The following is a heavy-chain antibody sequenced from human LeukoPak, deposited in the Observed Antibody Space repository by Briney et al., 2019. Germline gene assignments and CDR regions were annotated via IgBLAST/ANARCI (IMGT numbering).Heavy chain of an antibody. J-gene: IGHJ4*02. D-gene: IGHD5-18*01. Sequence: GGSLRLSCAASGLTFSAYYMSWIRQAPGKGLDWVSYISSSSSYTNYADSVKGRFTISRDNAKNSLYLQMNNLRAEDTAVYYCARQIGGDSYGVFDSWGQGTLVTVSS. V-gene: IGHV3-11*03. CDR3: ARQIGGDSYGVFDS. CDR2: ISSSSSYT. CDR1: GLTFSAYY.